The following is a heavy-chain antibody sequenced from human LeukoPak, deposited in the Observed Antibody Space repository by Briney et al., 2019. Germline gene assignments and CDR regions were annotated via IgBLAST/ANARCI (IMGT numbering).Heavy chain of an antibody. V-gene: IGHV1-2*02. Sequence: GASVKVSCKASGYTFTGYYMHWVRQAPGQGLEWMGWINPNSGGTNYAQKFQGRVTMTRDTSISTAYMELSRLRSDDTAMYYCATDKREYSYGSNWFDPWGQGTLVTVSS. CDR3: ATDKREYSYGSNWFDP. CDR2: INPNSGGT. J-gene: IGHJ5*02. D-gene: IGHD5-18*01. CDR1: GYTFTGYY.